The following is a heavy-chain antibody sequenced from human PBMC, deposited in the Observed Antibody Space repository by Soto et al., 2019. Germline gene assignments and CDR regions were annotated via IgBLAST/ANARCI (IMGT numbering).Heavy chain of an antibody. CDR3: AWGTPSPLIVRSSRGPWFDP. D-gene: IGHD2-15*01. Sequence: PSEPLSLTCTVSGGSISSYYWSWIRQPPGKGLEWIGYMYYGGRTNYNPSLKSRVTISVDTAKMQVSLKPSSVTAADTAVYFCAWGTPSPLIVRSSRGPWFDPWGQGTLVTVSS. CDR2: MYYGGRT. J-gene: IGHJ5*02. V-gene: IGHV4-59*08. CDR1: GGSISSYY.